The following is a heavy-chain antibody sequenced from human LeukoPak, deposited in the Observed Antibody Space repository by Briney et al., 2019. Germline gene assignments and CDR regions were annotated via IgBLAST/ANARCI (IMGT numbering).Heavy chain of an antibody. D-gene: IGHD1-26*01. CDR1: GFTFSSYN. Sequence: PGGSLRLSCAASGFTFSSYNMNWVRQAPGKGLEWVSSISSGSGYIYYADLVKGRFTISRDNAENSLYLQMSSLRDEDTAVYYCATSVGPTSKPYFDFWGQGTMVTVSS. J-gene: IGHJ3*01. CDR3: ATSVGPTSKPYFDF. CDR2: ISSGSGYI. V-gene: IGHV3-21*01.